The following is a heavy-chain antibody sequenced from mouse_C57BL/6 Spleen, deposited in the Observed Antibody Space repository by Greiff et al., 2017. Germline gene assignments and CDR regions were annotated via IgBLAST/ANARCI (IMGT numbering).Heavy chain of an antibody. D-gene: IGHD2-3*01. Sequence: QVQLQQPGAELVKPGASVKLSCKASGYTFTSYWMQWVKQRPGQGLEWIGEIDPSDSYTNYNQKFKGKATLTVDTSSSTAYMQLSSLTSEDSAVYYSARWLLPNYAMDDWGQGTSVTVSS. J-gene: IGHJ4*01. CDR2: IDPSDSYT. V-gene: IGHV1-50*01. CDR1: GYTFTSYW. CDR3: ARWLLPNYAMDD.